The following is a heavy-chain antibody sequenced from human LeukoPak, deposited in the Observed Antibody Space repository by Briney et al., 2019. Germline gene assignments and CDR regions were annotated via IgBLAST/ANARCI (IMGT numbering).Heavy chain of an antibody. V-gene: IGHV3-53*01. CDR2: IYSGGST. CDR3: ARDARYYGENRGWFDA. Sequence: PGGSLRLSCAASGFSVSSNYMSWVRQAPGKGLEWVSVIYSGGSTYYADSVKGRFTISRDNSKNTLYLQMNSLRAEDTAMYYCARDARYYGENRGWFDAWGQGTLVTVSS. J-gene: IGHJ5*02. CDR1: GFSVSSNY. D-gene: IGHD2-21*01.